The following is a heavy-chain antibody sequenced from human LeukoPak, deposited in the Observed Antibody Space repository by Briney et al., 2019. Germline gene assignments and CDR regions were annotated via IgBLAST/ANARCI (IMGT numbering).Heavy chain of an antibody. CDR2: IYYSGST. CDR1: GGSISSGDYY. Sequence: KPSQTLSLTCTVSGGSISSGDYYWSWIRQPPGKGLEWIGYIYYSGSTYYNPSPKSRVTISVDTSKNQFSLKLSSVTAADTAVYYCARGYGDYVSPSWFDPWGQGTLVTVSS. D-gene: IGHD4-17*01. V-gene: IGHV4-30-4*01. J-gene: IGHJ5*02. CDR3: ARGYGDYVSPSWFDP.